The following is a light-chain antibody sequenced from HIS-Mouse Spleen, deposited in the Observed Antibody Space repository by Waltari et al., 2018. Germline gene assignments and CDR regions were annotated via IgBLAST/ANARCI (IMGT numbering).Light chain of an antibody. Sequence: DIQLTQSPSFLSASVGDRVTITCLASQGISSYLAWYQQKPGKAPKLLIYAASTLQSGVPSRFSGSGPGTEFTLTISSLQPEDFATYYCQQLNSYPPTFGQGTKVEIK. J-gene: IGKJ1*01. V-gene: IGKV1-9*01. CDR2: AAS. CDR3: QQLNSYPPT. CDR1: QGISSY.